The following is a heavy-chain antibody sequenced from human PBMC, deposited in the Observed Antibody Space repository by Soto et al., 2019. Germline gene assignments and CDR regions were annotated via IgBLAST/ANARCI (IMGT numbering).Heavy chain of an antibody. CDR2: IDWDDDK. CDR1: GFSLSTSRMC. CDR3: ALSVWEYQLPHERGMDV. Sequence: SGPTLVNPTQTLTLTCTFSGFSLSTSRMCVSWIRQPPGKALEWLALIDWDDDKYYSTSLKTRLTISKDTSKNQVVLTMTNMEPVDTATYYCALSVWEYQLPHERGMDVWGQGTTVTVSS. D-gene: IGHD2-2*01. J-gene: IGHJ6*02. V-gene: IGHV2-70*01.